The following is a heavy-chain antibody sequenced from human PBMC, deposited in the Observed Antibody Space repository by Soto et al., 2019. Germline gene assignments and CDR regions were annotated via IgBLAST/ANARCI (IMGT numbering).Heavy chain of an antibody. D-gene: IGHD2-2*01. CDR3: AREDRDRQTGLVPAAIDGMDV. J-gene: IGHJ6*02. CDR1: VGTFSRYG. CDR2: IIPIFGIP. Sequence: QVQLVQSGAEVKKPGSSVKVSCKASVGTFSRYGNTLVRQAPGHGPEWIGRIIPIFGIPTYAQKFQGRVTFTADESTSTAYMELSSLRSDDTAVYYCAREDRDRQTGLVPAAIDGMDVWGQGTTVTVSS. V-gene: IGHV1-69*15.